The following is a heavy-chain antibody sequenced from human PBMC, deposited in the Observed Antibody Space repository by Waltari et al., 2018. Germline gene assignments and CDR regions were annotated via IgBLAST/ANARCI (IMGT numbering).Heavy chain of an antibody. CDR3: ATALGDSSSASRPFDF. D-gene: IGHD6-19*01. V-gene: IGHV1-69-2*01. Sequence: EVQLLHSGAELKEPGTTVRISCKVSGYTFSDYIHWVQQAPGKGLRWMGLVDPEDGETIYADNFQGRVTISADTSTDTAFMELSSLRSEDTAVFYCATALGDSSSASRPFDFWGQGTMITVSS. CDR2: VDPEDGET. CDR1: GYTFSDY. J-gene: IGHJ3*01.